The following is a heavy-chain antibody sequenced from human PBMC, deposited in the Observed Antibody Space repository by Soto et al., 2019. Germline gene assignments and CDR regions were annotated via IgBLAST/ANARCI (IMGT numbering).Heavy chain of an antibody. CDR1: GFTFSSYS. CDR3: ASQYSGSYYYFDY. CDR2: ISSSSSYI. J-gene: IGHJ4*02. D-gene: IGHD1-26*01. V-gene: IGHV3-21*01. Sequence: GGSLRLSCAASGFTFSSYSMNWVRQAPGKGLEWVSSISSSSSYIYYADSVKGRFTISRDNAKNSLYLQMNSLRAEDTAVYYCASQYSGSYYYFDYWGQGPLVTVSS.